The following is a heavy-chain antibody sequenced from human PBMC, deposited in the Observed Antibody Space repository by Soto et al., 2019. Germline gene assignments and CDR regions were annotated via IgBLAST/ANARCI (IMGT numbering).Heavy chain of an antibody. D-gene: IGHD2-15*01. CDR2: INHSGST. Sequence: SETLSLTCAVYGGSFSGYYWSWIRQPPGKGLEWIGEINHSGSTNYNPSLKSRVTISVDTSKNQFSLKLSSVTAADTAVYYCERVEGRRARYYGMDVWGQGTTVTVSS. CDR3: ERVEGRRARYYGMDV. V-gene: IGHV4-34*01. CDR1: GGSFSGYY. J-gene: IGHJ6*02.